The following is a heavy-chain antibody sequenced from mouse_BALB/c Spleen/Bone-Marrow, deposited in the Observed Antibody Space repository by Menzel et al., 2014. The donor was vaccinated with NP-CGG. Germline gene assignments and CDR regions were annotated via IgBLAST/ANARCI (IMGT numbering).Heavy chain of an antibody. V-gene: IGHV1-9*01. CDR1: GYTFSRYW. Sequence: QVQLQQSGAELMKPGASVKISCKATGYTFSRYWIEWVKQRPGHGLEWIGEVLPGSGSTNYNEKFKGKATFTADTSSNTAYMQLSSLTSEDSAVYYCARNYGNYVWFANWGQGTLVTVSA. D-gene: IGHD2-1*01. CDR3: ARNYGNYVWFAN. J-gene: IGHJ3*01. CDR2: VLPGSGST.